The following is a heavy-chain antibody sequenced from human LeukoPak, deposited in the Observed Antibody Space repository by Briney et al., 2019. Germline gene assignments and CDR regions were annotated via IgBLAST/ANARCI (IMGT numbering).Heavy chain of an antibody. V-gene: IGHV4-34*01. Sequence: PSETLSLTCAVYGGSFSGYYWSWIRQPPGEGLDWIGEINHSGSTNYNPSLKSRVTISVDASKNQFSLKVTSVTAADTAVYYCARERSMVRGISWFDPWGQGTLVTVSS. CDR2: INHSGST. CDR1: GGSFSGYY. CDR3: ARERSMVRGISWFDP. D-gene: IGHD3-10*01. J-gene: IGHJ5*02.